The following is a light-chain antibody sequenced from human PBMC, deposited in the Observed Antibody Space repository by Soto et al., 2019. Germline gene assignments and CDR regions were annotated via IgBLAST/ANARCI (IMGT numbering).Light chain of an antibody. CDR1: SYNIGRNT. Sequence: QAVVTQPPSASGTPGQRVTISCSGSSYNIGRNTVNWYQQLPGTAPKLLIYSNNQRPSGVPDRFSDSKSGTSASLAISGLQSEDEADYYCAVWDDYLNAWVFGGGTKLPVL. CDR2: SNN. CDR3: AVWDDYLNAWV. J-gene: IGLJ3*02. V-gene: IGLV1-44*01.